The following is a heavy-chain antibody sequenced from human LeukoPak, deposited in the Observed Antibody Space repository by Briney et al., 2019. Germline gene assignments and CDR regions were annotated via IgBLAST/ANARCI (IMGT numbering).Heavy chain of an antibody. CDR2: IYYSGST. J-gene: IGHJ4*02. CDR1: GGSISSDY. CDR3: ARETSSSWYQYYFDY. D-gene: IGHD6-13*01. V-gene: IGHV4-59*01. Sequence: SETLSLTCTVSGGSISSDYWSWIRQPPGKGLEWIGYIYYSGSTNYNPSLKSRVTISVDTSKNQFSLKLNSLTAADTAVYYCARETSSSWYQYYFDYWGQGTLVTVSS.